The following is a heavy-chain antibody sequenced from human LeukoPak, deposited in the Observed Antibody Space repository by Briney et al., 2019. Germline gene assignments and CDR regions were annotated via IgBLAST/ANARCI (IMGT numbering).Heavy chain of an antibody. Sequence: PSETLSLTCAAPGGSISSYYWSWIRQPARKGLEWIGRISTGGTTNYSPYLTSRITMSVDTSKNQFSLNLTSVTAADTAVYYCARELSPSRAHDYWGQGTLVTVSS. CDR3: ARELSPSRAHDY. CDR1: GGSISSYY. J-gene: IGHJ4*02. CDR2: ISTGGTT. D-gene: IGHD5-24*01. V-gene: IGHV4-4*07.